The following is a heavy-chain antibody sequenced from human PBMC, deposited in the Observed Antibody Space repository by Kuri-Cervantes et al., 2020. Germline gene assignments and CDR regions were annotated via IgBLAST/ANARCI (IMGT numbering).Heavy chain of an antibody. D-gene: IGHD3-10*01. CDR3: ARHDGAGVYFDY. J-gene: IGHJ4*02. CDR2: TYYTGRT. V-gene: IGHV4-39*01. Sequence: SETRSPTSTVSGGSTSSSSYYWGWLRHPPGRGLEWIGSTYYTGRTYYNPTFKGRVTISVDTSQSQFSLKLCSVTAADTAVYYCARHDGAGVYFDYWGQGTLVTVSS. CDR1: GGSTSSSSYY.